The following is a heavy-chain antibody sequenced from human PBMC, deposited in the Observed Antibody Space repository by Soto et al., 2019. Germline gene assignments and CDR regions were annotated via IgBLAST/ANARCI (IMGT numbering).Heavy chain of an antibody. D-gene: IGHD3-10*01. CDR3: VKDNRGSY. Sequence: EVQLVESGGGLVQPGGSLRLSCAASGFTFSTCWMMWVRQAPGKGLEWVANINHDGSERKYVDSVKGRFTISRDNAKNSLYLQMNSFRAEDTAVYYCVKDNRGSYWGQGTLVTVSS. CDR2: INHDGSER. V-gene: IGHV3-7*01. J-gene: IGHJ4*02. CDR1: GFTFSTCW.